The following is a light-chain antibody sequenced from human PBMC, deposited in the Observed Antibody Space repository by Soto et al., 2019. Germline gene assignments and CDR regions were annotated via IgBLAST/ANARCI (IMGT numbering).Light chain of an antibody. J-gene: IGLJ3*02. CDR2: SNN. CDR1: SSNIGSNT. V-gene: IGLV1-44*01. CDR3: AAWDDSLIWV. Sequence: QSVLTQPPSASGTPGQRVTISCSGSSSNIGSNTVNWYQQLPGTAPKLLIYSNNQRPSGVPVRFSGSKSGTSASLAISGLQSEDEADYYCAAWDDSLIWVFGGGTKVTVL.